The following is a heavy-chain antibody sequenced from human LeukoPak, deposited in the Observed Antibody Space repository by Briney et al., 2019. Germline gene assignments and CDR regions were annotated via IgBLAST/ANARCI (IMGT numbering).Heavy chain of an antibody. CDR3: ARGFYDSGLGWFDP. Sequence: GASVKVSCKASGGTFSSYAISWVRQAPGQGLEWMGWISAYNGNTNYAQKLQGRVTMTTDTSTSTAYMELRSLRSDDTAVYYCARGFYDSGLGWFDPWGQGTLVTVSS. CDR2: ISAYNGNT. V-gene: IGHV1-18*01. D-gene: IGHD3-22*01. J-gene: IGHJ5*02. CDR1: GGTFSSYA.